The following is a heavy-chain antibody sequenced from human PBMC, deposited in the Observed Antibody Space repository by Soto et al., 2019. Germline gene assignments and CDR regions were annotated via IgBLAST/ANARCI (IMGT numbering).Heavy chain of an antibody. D-gene: IGHD2-2*01. V-gene: IGHV5-51*01. J-gene: IGHJ4*02. CDR3: ARLRLGLHCSSTSCYAEVFDY. Sequence: GESLKISCKGSGYSFTSYWIGWVRQMPGKGLEWMGIIYPGDSDTRYSPSFQGQVTISADKSISTAYLQWSSLKASDTAMYYCARLRLGLHCSSTSCYAEVFDYWGQGTLVTVSS. CDR1: GYSFTSYW. CDR2: IYPGDSDT.